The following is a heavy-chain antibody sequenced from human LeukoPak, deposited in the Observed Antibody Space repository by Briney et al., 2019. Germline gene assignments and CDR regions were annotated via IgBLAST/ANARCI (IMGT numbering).Heavy chain of an antibody. CDR2: ISSRSTSI. J-gene: IGHJ4*02. CDR1: GFTFSSYD. CDR3: ARDYIAYDPLDY. V-gene: IGHV3-21*01. D-gene: IGHD3-3*01. Sequence: PGGSLRLSCAASGFTFSSYDMNWVRQAPGKGLEWVSSISSRSTSIYYADSVKGRFTISRDNAKNSLYLQMNSRRAEDTAVYWCARDYIAYDPLDYWGQGTLVTVSS.